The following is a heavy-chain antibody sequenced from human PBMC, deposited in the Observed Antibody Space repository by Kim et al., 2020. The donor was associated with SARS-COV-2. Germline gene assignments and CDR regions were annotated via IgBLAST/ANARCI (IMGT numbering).Heavy chain of an antibody. Sequence: ASVKVSCKTSGYTFNKYGLSWVRQAPGQGIEWMGWINTNNGNTKYAQKVLGRVVMTADTSTTTAYMDLSSLRSDDTAVYYCARDARYFYDSSGRHLFWGQGTLVTVSS. V-gene: IGHV1-18*01. CDR1: GYTFNKYG. D-gene: IGHD3-9*01. J-gene: IGHJ4*02. CDR3: ARDARYFYDSSGRHLF. CDR2: INTNNGNT.